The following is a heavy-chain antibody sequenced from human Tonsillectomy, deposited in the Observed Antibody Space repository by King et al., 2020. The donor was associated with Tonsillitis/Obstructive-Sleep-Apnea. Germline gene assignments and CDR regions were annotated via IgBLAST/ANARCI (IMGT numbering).Heavy chain of an antibody. V-gene: IGHV3-9*01. Sequence: DVQLVESGGGLVQPGRSLRLSCAASGFTLDDYAMHWVRHAPGKGLEWGSGISWNSGSIGSADSVKGRFTISKDNAKNSLYLQMNSLRAEDTALYYCAKDLYFDCWSGTFDYWGQGTLVTVSS. CDR2: ISWNSGSI. CDR3: AKDLYFDCWSGTFDY. J-gene: IGHJ4*02. D-gene: IGHD3-3*01. CDR1: GFTLDDYA.